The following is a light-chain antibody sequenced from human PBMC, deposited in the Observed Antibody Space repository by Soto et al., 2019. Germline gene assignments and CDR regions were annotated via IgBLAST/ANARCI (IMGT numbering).Light chain of an antibody. CDR3: LQDYNYPHT. J-gene: IGKJ3*01. V-gene: IGKV1-6*01. CDR1: QGIRND. Sequence: IQMTQSASSVYESIGDRVTITCRASQGIRNDLGWYQQKPGKAPKVLIYAASNLQSGVPSRFSGSGSGTDFTLTISSLQPEDFATYYCLQDYNYPHTFGPGTKVDI. CDR2: AAS.